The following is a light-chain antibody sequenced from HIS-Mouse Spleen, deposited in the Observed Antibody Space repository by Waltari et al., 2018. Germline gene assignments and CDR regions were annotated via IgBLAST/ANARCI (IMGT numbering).Light chain of an antibody. CDR2: RNN. Sequence: QSVLTQPPSASGTPGQRVTISCSGSSSNIGSNYVYWYQQLPGTAPKLLNYRNNQRPSGVPDRFSGSKYGTSASLAISVLRSEEEADYYCQVWDSSSDHVVFGGGTKLTVL. CDR3: QVWDSSSDHVV. CDR1: SSNIGSNY. V-gene: IGLV1-47*01. J-gene: IGLJ2*01.